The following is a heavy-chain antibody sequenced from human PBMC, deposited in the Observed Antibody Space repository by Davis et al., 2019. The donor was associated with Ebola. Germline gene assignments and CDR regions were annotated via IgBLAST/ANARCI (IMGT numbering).Heavy chain of an antibody. D-gene: IGHD4/OR15-4a*01. CDR3: AREGLDDYFNGMDV. V-gene: IGHV3-48*02. J-gene: IGHJ6*02. CDR2: IGSSSSII. CDR1: GFTFSRYS. Sequence: GESLKISCAASGFTFSRYSMNWVRQAPGKGLEWVSYIGSSSSIIEYADSVKGRFTISRDNGKNSLYLQMNNLRDEDTAVYYCAREGLDDYFNGMDVWGQGTTVTVSS.